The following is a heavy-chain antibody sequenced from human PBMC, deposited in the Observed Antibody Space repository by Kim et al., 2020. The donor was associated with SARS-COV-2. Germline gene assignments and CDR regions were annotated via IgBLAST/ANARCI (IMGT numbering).Heavy chain of an antibody. CDR3: GSTVSRTNW. Sequence: SETLSLTCIVSGVSITSSENNWSWIRQPPGKGLEWVVYINDSGKTNFTPVVGGRAAMSIATAKNEFTVTLASVPGAALAVYSCGSTVSRTNW. CDR2: INDSGKT. J-gene: IGHJ5*01. CDR1: GVSITSSENN. V-gene: IGHV4-31*03. D-gene: IGHD2-8*02.